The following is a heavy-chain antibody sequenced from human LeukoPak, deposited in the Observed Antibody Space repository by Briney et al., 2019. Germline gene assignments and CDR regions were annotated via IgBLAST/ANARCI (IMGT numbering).Heavy chain of an antibody. V-gene: IGHV3-30*04. D-gene: IGHD2-2*01. CDR2: ISHDGDNK. J-gene: IGHJ4*02. CDR3: ARVPCSSASCYDDFFDY. CDR1: GFTFSGYA. Sequence: GGSLRLSCAVSGFTFSGYAMHWVRQAPGKGLEWAAVISHDGDNKYFADSVKGRFTISRDNSKNTHYPQMNSLRAEDTAVYYCARVPCSSASCYDDFFDYWGQGTLVTVSS.